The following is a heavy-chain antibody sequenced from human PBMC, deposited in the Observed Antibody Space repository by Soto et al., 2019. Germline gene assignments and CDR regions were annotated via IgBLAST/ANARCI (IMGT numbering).Heavy chain of an antibody. CDR3: ANLPIGSYRGVLSY. CDR2: ISGSGGST. D-gene: IGHD1-26*01. CDR1: GFTFSSYA. V-gene: IGHV3-23*01. J-gene: IGHJ4*02. Sequence: GGSLRLSCAASGFTFSSYAMSWVRQAPGKGLEWVSAISGSGGSTYYADSVKGRFTISRDNSKNTLYLQMNSLRAEDTAVYYCANLPIGSYRGVLSYWGQGTLVTVS.